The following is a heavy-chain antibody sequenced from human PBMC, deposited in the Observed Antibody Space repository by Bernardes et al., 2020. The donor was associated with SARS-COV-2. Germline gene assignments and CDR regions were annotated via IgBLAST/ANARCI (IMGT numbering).Heavy chain of an antibody. J-gene: IGHJ3*02. CDR3: ARGVSTIFGVVMPHDAFDI. CDR2: IYYSGST. V-gene: IGHV4-59*01. Sequence: SETLSLTCTVFAGSISSYYWSWIRQPPGKGLEWIGYIYYSGSTNYNPPPKTRVTISVDTPKNQFSLKLSSVTAANTAVYYCARGVSTIFGVVMPHDAFDIWGKGTMVTVSS. D-gene: IGHD3-3*01. CDR1: AGSISSYY.